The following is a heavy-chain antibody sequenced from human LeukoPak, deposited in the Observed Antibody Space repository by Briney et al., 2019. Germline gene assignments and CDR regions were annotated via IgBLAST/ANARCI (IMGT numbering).Heavy chain of an antibody. CDR2: IYYSGST. Sequence: SETLYLTCTVSGGSISSYYWSGIRQPPGKGLEWIGYIYYSGSTNYNPSLKSRVTISVDTSKNQFSLKLSSVTAADTAVYYCARESRDGGNSVEFDYWGQGTLVTVSS. D-gene: IGHD4-23*01. CDR3: ARESRDGGNSVEFDY. V-gene: IGHV4-59*01. CDR1: GGSISSYY. J-gene: IGHJ4*02.